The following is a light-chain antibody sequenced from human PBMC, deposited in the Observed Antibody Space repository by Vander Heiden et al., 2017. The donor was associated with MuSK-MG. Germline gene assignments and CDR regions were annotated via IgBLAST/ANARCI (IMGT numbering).Light chain of an antibody. Sequence: IQRTQTPTAMSASIGDRVTITCRASQGIRNDLGWYQQKPGKAPKLLIYAASSLQSGVPSRFSGSGSGTDFTLTISSLQPEDFATYYCRQDDNYPLTFGGGTKVEIK. V-gene: IGKV1-6*01. J-gene: IGKJ4*01. CDR3: RQDDNYPLT. CDR1: QGIRND. CDR2: AAS.